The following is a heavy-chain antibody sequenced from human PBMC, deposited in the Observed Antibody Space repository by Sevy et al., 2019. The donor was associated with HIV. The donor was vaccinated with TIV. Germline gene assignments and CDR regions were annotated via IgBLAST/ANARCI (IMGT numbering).Heavy chain of an antibody. CDR3: ASPIAAAGAFDY. CDR2: IYYSGST. J-gene: IGHJ4*02. D-gene: IGHD6-13*01. Sequence: SETLSLTCTVSGDSISSSSYYWGWIRQPPGKGLEWIGSIYYSGSTYYNPSLKSRVTISVDTSKNQFSLKLSSVTAADTAVYYCASPIAAAGAFDYWGQGTLVTVSS. V-gene: IGHV4-39*01. CDR1: GDSISSSSYY.